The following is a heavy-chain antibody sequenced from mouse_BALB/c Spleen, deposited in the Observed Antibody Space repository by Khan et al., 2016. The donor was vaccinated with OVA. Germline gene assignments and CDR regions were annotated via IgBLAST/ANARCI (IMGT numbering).Heavy chain of an antibody. Sequence: VELVESGPGLVQPSQSLSITCTVSGSSLTNYGVHWLRQSPGKGLEWLGVIWRDGSRDYNAAFMSRLYITKHKSKSQFFYKMNSLQADDTAIYYCAKNQAGYAMDYWGQGTSVTVSS. CDR2: IWRDGSR. CDR3: AKNQAGYAMDY. CDR1: GSSLTNYG. V-gene: IGHV2-5*01. J-gene: IGHJ4*01.